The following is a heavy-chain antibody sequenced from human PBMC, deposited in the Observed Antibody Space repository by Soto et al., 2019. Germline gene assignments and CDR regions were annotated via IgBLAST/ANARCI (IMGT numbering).Heavy chain of an antibody. J-gene: IGHJ3*02. CDR2: IWYDGSNK. CDR1: GFTFSSYG. Sequence: GSLRLSCEASGFTFSSYGMHWVRQAPGKGLEWVAVIWYDGSNKYYADSVMGRFTISGDNSKITLYLQMNSLRAEDTAVYYCARDLGAFDIWGQGTMVTVSS. CDR3: ARDLGAFDI. V-gene: IGHV3-33*01.